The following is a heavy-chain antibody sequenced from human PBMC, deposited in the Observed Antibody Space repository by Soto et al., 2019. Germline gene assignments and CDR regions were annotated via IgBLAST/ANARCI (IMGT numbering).Heavy chain of an antibody. D-gene: IGHD1-26*01. CDR3: IWESKFYSAWR. CDR1: GLTFSDAW. J-gene: IGHJ4*02. CDR2: IKSKAGRATP. Sequence: VQVVESGGGLVKPGGSLRLSCTVSGLTFSDAWLNWVRQAPGKGLEWVGRIKSKAGRATPDYAGPVKGRFTISRDDSQGRLYLQMNSLQTDGTAVYYCIWESKFYSAWRWGQGTLVTVS. V-gene: IGHV3-15*07.